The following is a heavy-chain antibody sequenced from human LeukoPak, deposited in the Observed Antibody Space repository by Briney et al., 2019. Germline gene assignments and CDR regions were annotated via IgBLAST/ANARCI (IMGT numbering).Heavy chain of an antibody. Sequence: SETLSLTCTVSGGSISSYYWSWIRQPPGKGLEWIGYIYYSGSTNYNPSLKSRVTISVDTSKNQFSLKLNSVTAADTAVYYCARDLGGEDCTSTSCYFGWFDPWGQGTLVTVSS. CDR1: GGSISSYY. V-gene: IGHV4-59*12. J-gene: IGHJ5*02. D-gene: IGHD2-2*01. CDR3: ARDLGGEDCTSTSCYFGWFDP. CDR2: IYYSGST.